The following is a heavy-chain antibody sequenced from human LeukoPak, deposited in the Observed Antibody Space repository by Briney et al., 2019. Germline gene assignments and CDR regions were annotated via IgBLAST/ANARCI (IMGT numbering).Heavy chain of an antibody. CDR3: ANHSDTAMVYAY. J-gene: IGHJ4*02. Sequence: TGGSLRLSCAASGFTFSSYAMSWVRQAPGKGLKWVSGISGSGSSTYYADSVKGRFTISRDNSKNTLNLQMNSLRAEDAAVYYCANHSDTAMVYAYWGQGTLVTVSS. CDR1: GFTFSSYA. V-gene: IGHV3-23*01. CDR2: ISGSGSST. D-gene: IGHD5-18*01.